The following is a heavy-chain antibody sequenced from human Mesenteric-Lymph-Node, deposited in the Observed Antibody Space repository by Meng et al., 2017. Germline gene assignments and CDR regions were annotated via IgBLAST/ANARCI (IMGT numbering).Heavy chain of an antibody. CDR3: ARDSNYFYVDY. CDR1: GGTFSSYT. CDR2: IIPILGIA. Sequence: SVKVSCKASGGTFSSYTISWVRQAPGQGLEWMGRIIPILGIANYAQKFQGRVTITADKSTSTAYMELSSLRSEDTAIYYCARDSNYFYVDYWGQGTLVTVSS. D-gene: IGHD5-24*01. V-gene: IGHV1-69*04. J-gene: IGHJ4*02.